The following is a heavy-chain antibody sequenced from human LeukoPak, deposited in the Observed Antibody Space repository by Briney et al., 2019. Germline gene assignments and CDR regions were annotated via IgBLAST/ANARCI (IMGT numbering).Heavy chain of an antibody. V-gene: IGHV4-34*01. D-gene: IGHD6-6*01. CDR1: GGSFSGYY. J-gene: IGHJ4*02. CDR2: INHSGST. CDR3: ARGFSSSSVLFDY. Sequence: SETLSLTCAVYGGSFSGYYWSWIRQPPGKGLEWIGEINHSGSTNYNPSLKSRVTISVDTSKKQFFRKLSSVTAADTAVYYCARGFSSSSVLFDYWGQGTLVTVSS.